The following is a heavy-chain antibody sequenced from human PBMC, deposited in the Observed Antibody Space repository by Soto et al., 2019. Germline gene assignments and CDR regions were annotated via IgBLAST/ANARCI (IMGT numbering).Heavy chain of an antibody. CDR2: IGGSGGGT. D-gene: IGHD3-22*01. CDR1: GFTFSIYA. CDR3: AKDAPGSGWLSDY. V-gene: IGHV3-23*01. J-gene: IGHJ4*02. Sequence: GGSLGLSCAASGFTFSIYAMSWVRQAPGKGLEWVSTIGGSGGGTSYADIVRGRFTISRDNSQNTLYLQMNSLRAEDTAVYYCAKDAPGSGWLSDYWGQGTLVTVSS.